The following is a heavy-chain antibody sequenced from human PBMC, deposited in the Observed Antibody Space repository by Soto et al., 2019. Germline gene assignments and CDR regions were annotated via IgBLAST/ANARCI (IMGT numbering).Heavy chain of an antibody. D-gene: IGHD6-13*01. V-gene: IGHV3-15*01. CDR1: VFTFSNDW. J-gene: IGHJ4*02. CDR3: ARGAPSGTFYDY. Sequence: GSLRLSCAASVFTFSNDWMTWVRQAPGKGLEWIGRIKSKRDGGTIDDAAPVRGRFTISRDDSTNALYLQMNNLKTEDTAIYYCARGAPSGTFYDYWGQGTLVTVS. CDR2: IKSKRDGGTI.